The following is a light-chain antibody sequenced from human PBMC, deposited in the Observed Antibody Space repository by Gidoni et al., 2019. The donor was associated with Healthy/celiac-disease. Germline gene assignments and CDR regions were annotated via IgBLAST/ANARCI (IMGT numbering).Light chain of an antibody. CDR2: DAS. CDR3: HQRSNWPPLT. Sequence: EIVMTQSPATLTLSPGERANLSCRASQSVSSYLAWYQQKPGQAPRLLLYDASNRATGIPARFSGSGSWTDFSLTISSLVPADFSVYYCHQRSNWPPLTFGGXTKVEIK. CDR1: QSVSSY. V-gene: IGKV3-11*01. J-gene: IGKJ4*01.